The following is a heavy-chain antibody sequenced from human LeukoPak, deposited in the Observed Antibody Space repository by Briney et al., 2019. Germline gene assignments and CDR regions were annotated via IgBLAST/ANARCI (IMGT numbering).Heavy chain of an antibody. CDR1: GFTFSNAW. CDR2: IKSKTDGGTT. V-gene: IGHV3-15*01. CDR3: TTPYYYGSGSYSSYYFDY. J-gene: IGHJ4*02. D-gene: IGHD3-10*01. Sequence: GGSLRLSCAASGFTFSNAWMSWVRQAPGKGLEWVGRIKSKTDGGTTDYAAPVKGRFTISRDDSKNTLYLQMNSLKTEDTAVYYCTTPYYYGSGSYSSYYFDYWGQGTLVTDSS.